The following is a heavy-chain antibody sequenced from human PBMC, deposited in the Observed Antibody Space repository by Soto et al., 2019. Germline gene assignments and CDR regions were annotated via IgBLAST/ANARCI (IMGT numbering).Heavy chain of an antibody. CDR2: TYYRSKWYN. D-gene: IGHD6-19*01. CDR1: GDSVSSNSAA. J-gene: IGHJ6*02. CDR3: ARASSGWYGAGYYYGMDA. V-gene: IGHV6-1*01. Sequence: SQTLSLTCAISGDSVSSNSAAWNWIRQSPSRGLEWLGRTYYRSKWYNDYAVSVKSRITINPDTSKNQFSLQLNSVTPEDTAVYYCARASSGWYGAGYYYGMDAWGQGTTVTVSS.